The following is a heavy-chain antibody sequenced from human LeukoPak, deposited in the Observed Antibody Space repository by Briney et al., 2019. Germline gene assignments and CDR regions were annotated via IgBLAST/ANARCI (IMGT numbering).Heavy chain of an antibody. D-gene: IGHD2-21*02. CDR1: GFTFSSYA. CDR3: AKGPCGGDCYGNRDDAFDI. J-gene: IGHJ3*02. V-gene: IGHV3-23*01. CDR2: ISGSGGST. Sequence: SGGSLRLSCAASGFTFSSYAMSWVRQAPGKGLEWVSAISGSGGSTYYADSVKGRFTISRDNSKNTLYLQMNSLRAEDTAVYYCAKGPCGGDCYGNRDDAFDIWGQGTMVTVSS.